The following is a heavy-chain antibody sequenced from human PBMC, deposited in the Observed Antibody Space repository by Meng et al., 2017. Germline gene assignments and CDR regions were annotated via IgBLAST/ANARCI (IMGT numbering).Heavy chain of an antibody. D-gene: IGHD3-3*01. CDR1: CGSVSRNSAP. Sequence: GHGQVKTSHTLSLNCAISCGSVSRNSAPWNWIRQYPSGGLEWLGRTYYRSKWYNDYAVSVNSQITIHPDTYKNQFSLQLNSVTPEDKDVYYCARDFVDRRFDPWGQGTLVTVSS. CDR2: TYYRSKWYN. V-gene: IGHV6-1*01. CDR3: ARDFVDRRFDP. J-gene: IGHJ5*02.